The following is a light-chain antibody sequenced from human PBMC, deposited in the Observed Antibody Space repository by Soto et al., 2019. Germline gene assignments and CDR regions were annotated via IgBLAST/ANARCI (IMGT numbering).Light chain of an antibody. J-gene: IGKJ4*01. V-gene: IGKV3-11*01. CDR3: QQRINWPLT. CDR2: DAS. Sequence: EIVLTQSPATLSLSPGERATLSCRASQSVSSFLAWYQQTPGQAPMLLIYDASNRAPGIPARFSGSGSETDFTLTISSLEPEDFAVYYCQQRINWPLTFGGGTKVEIK. CDR1: QSVSSF.